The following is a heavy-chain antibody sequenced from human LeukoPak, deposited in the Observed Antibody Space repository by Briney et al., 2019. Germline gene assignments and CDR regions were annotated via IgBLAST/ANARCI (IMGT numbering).Heavy chain of an antibody. CDR2: IYTSGST. Sequence: PSETLSLTCTVSGGSISSGSYFRSWIRQPAGAGLEWIGRIYTSGSTNYNPSLKSRVTISVDTSKNQFSLKLSSVTAADTAMYYCASDRIEVDAFDIWGQGTMVTVSS. V-gene: IGHV4-61*02. D-gene: IGHD2-15*01. CDR3: ASDRIEVDAFDI. J-gene: IGHJ3*02. CDR1: GGSISSGSYF.